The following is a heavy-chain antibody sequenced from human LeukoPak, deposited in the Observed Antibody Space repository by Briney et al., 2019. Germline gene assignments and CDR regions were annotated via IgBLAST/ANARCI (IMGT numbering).Heavy chain of an antibody. CDR3: ARDRGGLWFGESPYYFDY. D-gene: IGHD3-10*01. J-gene: IGHJ4*02. CDR2: IDHAGTT. CDR1: GGSIITNDYW. V-gene: IGHV4-39*02. Sequence: SETLSLTCVVSGGSIITNDYWWGWIRQPPGKGLEWIGTIDHAGTTFYNVSLKSRVTISVDTPNNQFSLRLNSVGAADTAVYYCARDRGGLWFGESPYYFDYWGQGTLVTVPS.